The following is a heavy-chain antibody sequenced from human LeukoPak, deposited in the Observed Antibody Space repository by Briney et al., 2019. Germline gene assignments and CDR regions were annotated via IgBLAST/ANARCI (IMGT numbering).Heavy chain of an antibody. CDR3: TRATSIAARRGYYYYYMDV. V-gene: IGHV1-8*01. D-gene: IGHD6-6*01. CDR2: MNPNSGNT. J-gene: IGHJ6*03. Sequence: ASVKVSCKASGYTFTSYDINWVRQATGQGLEWMGWMNPNSGNTGYAQKFQGRVTMTRNTSISTAYMELSSLRSEDTAVYYCTRATSIAARRGYYYYYMDVWGKGTTVTVSS. CDR1: GYTFTSYD.